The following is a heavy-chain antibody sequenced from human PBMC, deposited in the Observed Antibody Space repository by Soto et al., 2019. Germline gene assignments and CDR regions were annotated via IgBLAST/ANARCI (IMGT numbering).Heavy chain of an antibody. V-gene: IGHV1-46*01. CDR3: AREENCSDGICYSEYFKR. J-gene: IGHJ1*01. D-gene: IGHD2-15*01. CDR2: VNPSGGST. CDR1: GYIFTAYS. Sequence: ASVKVSCKASGYIFTAYSMHWVRQAPGQGLEWMGVVNPSGGSTNYAQKFQGRITMTRDTSTSTVYMDLSSLTSEDTAVYYCAREENCSDGICYSEYFKRWGQGTLVAVSS.